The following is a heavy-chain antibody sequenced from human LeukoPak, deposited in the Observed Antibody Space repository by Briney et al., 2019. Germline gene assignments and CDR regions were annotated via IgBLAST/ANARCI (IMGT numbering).Heavy chain of an antibody. D-gene: IGHD3-9*01. CDR3: ARRVYDILTGHLNWFDP. J-gene: IGHJ5*02. CDR2: IYYSGST. CDR1: GGSISSGGYY. Sequence: SETLSLTCTVSGGSISSGGYYWSWIRQHPGKGLEWIGYIYYSGSTYYNPSLKSRVTISVDTSKNQFSLKLSSVTAADTAVYYCARRVYDILTGHLNWFDPCGQGTLVTVSS. V-gene: IGHV4-31*03.